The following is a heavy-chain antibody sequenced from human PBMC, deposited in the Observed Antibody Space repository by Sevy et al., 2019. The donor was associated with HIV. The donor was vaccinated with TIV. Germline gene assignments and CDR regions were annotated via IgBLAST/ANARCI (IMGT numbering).Heavy chain of an antibody. CDR3: AKAYYDFWSGYRNFDY. CDR2: ISGSGGST. V-gene: IGHV3-23*01. Sequence: GRSLRLSCAASGFTFSSYAMSWVRQAPGKGLEWVSAISGSGGSTYYADSVKGRFTISRDNSKNTLYLQMNSLRAEDTAVYYCAKAYYDFWSGYRNFDYWGQGTLVTVSS. D-gene: IGHD3-3*01. J-gene: IGHJ4*02. CDR1: GFTFSSYA.